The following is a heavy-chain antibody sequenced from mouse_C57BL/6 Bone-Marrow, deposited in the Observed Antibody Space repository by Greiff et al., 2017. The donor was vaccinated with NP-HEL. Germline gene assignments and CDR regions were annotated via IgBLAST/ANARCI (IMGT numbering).Heavy chain of an antibody. CDR1: GFTFSSYG. CDR2: ISSGGSYT. J-gene: IGHJ2*01. Sequence: EVQGVESGGDLVKPGGSLKLSCAASGFTFSSYGMSWVRQTPDKRLEWVATISSGGSYTYYPDSVKGRFTISRDNAKNTLYLQMSSLKSEDTAMYYCARQRALDYWGQGTTLTVSS. CDR3: ARQRALDY. D-gene: IGHD3-3*01. V-gene: IGHV5-6*01.